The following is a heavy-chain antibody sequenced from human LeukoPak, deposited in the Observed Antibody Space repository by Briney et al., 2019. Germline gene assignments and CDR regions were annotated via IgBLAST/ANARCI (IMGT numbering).Heavy chain of an antibody. D-gene: IGHD3-22*01. CDR1: GFTFSSYS. J-gene: IGHJ4*02. Sequence: GGSLRLSCAASGFTFSSYSMNWVRQAPGKGLEWVSYISSSSSTIYYADSVKGRFTISRDNAKNSLYLQMNSLRAEDTAVYYCARDLSSGYFDYWGQGTLATVSS. CDR2: ISSSSSTI. CDR3: ARDLSSGYFDY. V-gene: IGHV3-48*04.